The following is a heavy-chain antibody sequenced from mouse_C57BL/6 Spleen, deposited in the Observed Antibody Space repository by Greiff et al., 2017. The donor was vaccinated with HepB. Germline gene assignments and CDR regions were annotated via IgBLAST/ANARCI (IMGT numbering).Heavy chain of an antibody. CDR3: ARGGGWLFAY. Sequence: VHLVESGAELVKPGASVKISCKASGYAFSNYWMNWVKQRPGKGLEWIGQIYPGDGNINYNGKFKGKATLTADKSSSTAYMQLSSLTSEDSAVYFCARGGGWLFAYWGQGTLVTVSA. CDR2: IYPGDGNI. J-gene: IGHJ3*01. V-gene: IGHV1-80*01. CDR1: GYAFSNYW. D-gene: IGHD1-2*01.